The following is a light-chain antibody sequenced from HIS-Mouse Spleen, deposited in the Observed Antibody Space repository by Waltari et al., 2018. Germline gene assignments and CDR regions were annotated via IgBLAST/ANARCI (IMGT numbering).Light chain of an antibody. V-gene: IGKV1-39*01. Sequence: DVQMPQSPSSLSACVADGVTITCRASQSISTYLNWYQQKPGKAPKLRSYAASSLQSGVPSRFSGSGSGTVFTLTISRLQYEDFATSSWPQSSSTLTFGPGTKVDI. CDR2: AAS. J-gene: IGKJ3*01. CDR3: PQSSSTLT. CDR1: QSISTY.